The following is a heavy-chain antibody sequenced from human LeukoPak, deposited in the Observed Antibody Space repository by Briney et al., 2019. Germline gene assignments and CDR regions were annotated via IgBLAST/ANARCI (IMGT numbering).Heavy chain of an antibody. Sequence: PGWSLRLSCAASGFTFNIYAMSWVRQAPGKGLEWVSAIGGSGQNTNYADSVKGRFTISRDNSRNTLYLDMNILRAEDTAVYYCAKTVTTQAYYWYFDLWGRGTLVTVSS. V-gene: IGHV3-23*01. D-gene: IGHD4-17*01. CDR2: IGGSGQNT. CDR3: AKTVTTQAYYWYFDL. J-gene: IGHJ2*01. CDR1: GFTFNIYA.